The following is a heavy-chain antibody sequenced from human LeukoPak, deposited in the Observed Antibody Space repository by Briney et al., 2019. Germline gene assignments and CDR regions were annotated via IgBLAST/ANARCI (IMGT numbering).Heavy chain of an antibody. CDR3: ARGSFPSDDILTGPFDN. V-gene: IGHV1-18*01. Sequence: ASVKVSCKASGYTFTIYGISWVRQAPGEGLEWMGWISSYNGNTNYAQKLQGRATMTTDTSTSTAYMELRSLSSDDTAVYYCARGSFPSDDILTGPFDNWGQGTLVTVSS. CDR2: ISSYNGNT. CDR1: GYTFTIYG. D-gene: IGHD3-9*01. J-gene: IGHJ4*02.